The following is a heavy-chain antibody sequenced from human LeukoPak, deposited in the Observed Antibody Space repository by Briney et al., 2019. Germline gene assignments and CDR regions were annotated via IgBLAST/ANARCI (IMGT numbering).Heavy chain of an antibody. CDR3: AKGHKTPMVRGVIDY. CDR2: ISGSGGST. V-gene: IGHV3-23*01. J-gene: IGHJ4*02. D-gene: IGHD3-10*01. CDR1: GFTFSSYG. Sequence: GGSLRLSCAASGFTFSSYGMSWVRQAPGKGLEWDSAISGSGGSTYYADSVKGRFTISRDNSKNTLYLQMNSLRAEDTAVYYCAKGHKTPMVRGVIDYWGQGTLVTVSS.